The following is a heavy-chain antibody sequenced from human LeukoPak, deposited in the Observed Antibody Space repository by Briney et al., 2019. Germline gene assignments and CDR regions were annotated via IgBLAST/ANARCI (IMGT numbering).Heavy chain of an antibody. D-gene: IGHD2-2*01. CDR2: ISAYNGNT. Sequence: ASVKVSCKASGYTFTSYGISWVRQAPGQGLEWMGWISAYNGNTNYAQKLQGRVTMTTDTSTSTAYMELRSLRSDDTAVYYCARVLGHIVVVPAAITNTNWFDPWGQGTLVTVSS. V-gene: IGHV1-18*01. CDR1: GYTFTSYG. J-gene: IGHJ5*02. CDR3: ARVLGHIVVVPAAITNTNWFDP.